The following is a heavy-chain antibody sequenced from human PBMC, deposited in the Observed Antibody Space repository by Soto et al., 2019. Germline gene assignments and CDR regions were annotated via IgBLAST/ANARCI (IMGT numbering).Heavy chain of an antibody. Sequence: PSETLSLTCTVSGGSVSSSSYYWGWIRQPPGKGLEWIGSIYYSGSTYYNPSLKSRVTISVDTSKNQFSLKLSSVTAADTAVYYCAGRVLRYFDWLPSESYFDYWGQGTLVTVYS. D-gene: IGHD3-9*01. CDR1: GGSVSSSSYY. V-gene: IGHV4-39*01. CDR3: AGRVLRYFDWLPSESYFDY. J-gene: IGHJ4*02. CDR2: IYYSGST.